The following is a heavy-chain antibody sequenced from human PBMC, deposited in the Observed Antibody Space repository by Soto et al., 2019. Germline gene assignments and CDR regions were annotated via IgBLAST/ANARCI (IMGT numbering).Heavy chain of an antibody. CDR1: GFTFINYA. V-gene: IGHV3-23*01. J-gene: IGHJ2*01. CDR2: ITGGGDAT. CDR3: ARKVLGSTTRPDYWYFDL. D-gene: IGHD7-27*01. Sequence: EVQLLDSGGGLVQPGGSLRLSCATSGFTFINYAMNWVRQAPGKGLQWVATITGGGDATFYPDSVKGRFTISRDFSLNTASLQMNRLRVDDTAVYYCARKVLGSTTRPDYWYFDLWGRGTLVTVSS.